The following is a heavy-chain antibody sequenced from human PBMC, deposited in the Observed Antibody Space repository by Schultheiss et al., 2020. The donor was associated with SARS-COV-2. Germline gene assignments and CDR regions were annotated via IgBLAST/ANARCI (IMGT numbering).Heavy chain of an antibody. CDR1: RFTFSSYG. D-gene: IGHD6-19*01. CDR2: ISTSGSPI. J-gene: IGHJ4*02. V-gene: IGHV3-21*04. CDR3: ARRTYSSGWSLDY. Sequence: GGSLRLSCAASRFTFSSYGMHWVRQAPGKGLEWVSSISTSGSPIYYADSVKGRFTISRDNAKNSLYLQMNSLRAEDTAVYYCARRTYSSGWSLDYWGQGTLVTVSS.